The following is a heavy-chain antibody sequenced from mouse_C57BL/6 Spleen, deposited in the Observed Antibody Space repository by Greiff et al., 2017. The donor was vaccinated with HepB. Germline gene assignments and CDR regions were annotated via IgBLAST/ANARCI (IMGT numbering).Heavy chain of an antibody. D-gene: IGHD2-5*01. CDR3: ARNSNYSYYYAMDY. J-gene: IGHJ4*01. Sequence: VQLQQSGPVLVKPGASVKMSCKASGYTFTDYYMNWVKQSHGKSLEWIGVINPYNGGTSYNQKFKGKATLTVDKSSSTAYMELNSLTSEDSAVYYCARNSNYSYYYAMDYWGQGTSVTVSS. CDR1: GYTFTDYY. CDR2: INPYNGGT. V-gene: IGHV1-19*01.